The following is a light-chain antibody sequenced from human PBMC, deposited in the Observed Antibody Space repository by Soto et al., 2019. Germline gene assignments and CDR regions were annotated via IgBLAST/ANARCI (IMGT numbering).Light chain of an antibody. J-gene: IGLJ1*01. Sequence: QSVLTQPPSVSGAPGQRVTISCTGSSSNIGAGYDVHWYQQLPGTAPKLLIYGNTNLPSGVPDRFSGSNSGTSASLAITGLQDEDEADYYCQSYDSGLSGYVFGIGTKLTVL. CDR2: GNT. V-gene: IGLV1-40*01. CDR1: SSNIGAGYD. CDR3: QSYDSGLSGYV.